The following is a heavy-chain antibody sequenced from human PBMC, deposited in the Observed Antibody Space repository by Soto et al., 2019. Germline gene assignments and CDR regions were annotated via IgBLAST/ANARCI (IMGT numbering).Heavy chain of an antibody. V-gene: IGHV4-61*01. CDR2: IYYSGST. CDR1: GGSVSSGSYY. CDR3: ARRDGTVFDF. J-gene: IGHJ4*02. Sequence: SETLSLTCTVSGGSVSSGSYYWSWIRQPPGKGLEWIGYIYYSGSTYYNPSLKSRVTISVDTSKNQFSLKLSSVTAADTAVYYCARRDGTVFDFWGQGTLVTVSS.